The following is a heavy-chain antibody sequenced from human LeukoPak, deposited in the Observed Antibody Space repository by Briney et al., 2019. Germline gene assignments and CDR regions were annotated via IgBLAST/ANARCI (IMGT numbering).Heavy chain of an antibody. J-gene: IGHJ6*02. CDR1: GFTFSDHY. V-gene: IGHV3-11*03. CDR2: ISTSGTYT. Sequence: GGSLRLSCAASGFTFSDHYMSWIRQVPGKGLEWVSYISTSGTYTNYADSVKGRFTISRDNAKNSLYLQMNSLRAEDTAVCYCARGHYGLDVWGQGTTVTVSS. CDR3: ARGHYGLDV.